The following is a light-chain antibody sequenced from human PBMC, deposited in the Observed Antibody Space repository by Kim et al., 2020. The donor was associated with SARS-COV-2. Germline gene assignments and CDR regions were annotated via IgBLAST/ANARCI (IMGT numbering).Light chain of an antibody. CDR1: QSVSSN. Sequence: EIVMTQSPATLSVSPGERATLSCRASQSVSSNLAWYQQKPGQAPRLLIYGASTRATGIPARFSGSGSGTEFTLTISSLQSEDFAVYYCQQYNNWRWTFGQGTKLEI. CDR2: GAS. CDR3: QQYNNWRWT. V-gene: IGKV3-15*01. J-gene: IGKJ2*01.